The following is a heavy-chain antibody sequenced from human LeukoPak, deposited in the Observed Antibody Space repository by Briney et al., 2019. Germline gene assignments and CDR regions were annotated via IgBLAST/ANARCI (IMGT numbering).Heavy chain of an antibody. Sequence: PSETLSLTCTVSGGSISSYYWSWIRQPPGKGLEWIGYIYTSGSTNYNPSLKSRVTISVDTSKNQLSLKLSSVTAADTAVYYCARHALGYCSSTSCYPYYYYYMDVWGKGTTVTVSS. J-gene: IGHJ6*03. CDR3: ARHALGYCSSTSCYPYYYYYMDV. CDR2: IYTSGST. D-gene: IGHD2-2*01. V-gene: IGHV4-4*09. CDR1: GGSISSYY.